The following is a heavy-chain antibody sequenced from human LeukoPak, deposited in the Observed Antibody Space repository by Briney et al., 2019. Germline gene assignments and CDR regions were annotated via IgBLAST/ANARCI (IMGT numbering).Heavy chain of an antibody. V-gene: IGHV3-53*01. CDR3: ASKPPGRYPFAY. CDR2: LYPDVDT. J-gene: IGHJ4*02. CDR1: GFTVSSKY. Sequence: GGSLRLSCAASGFTVSSKYMSWVRQAPGKGLEWVSVLYPDVDTYYADSVRGRFTISRDNSKTTLYLQMSSLRAEDTAVYYCASKPPGRYPFAYCGQGTLVTVSS. D-gene: IGHD6-19*01.